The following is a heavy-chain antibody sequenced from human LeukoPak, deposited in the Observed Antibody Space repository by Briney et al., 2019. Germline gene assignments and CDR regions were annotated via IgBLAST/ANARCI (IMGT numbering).Heavy chain of an antibody. CDR1: GFTFSDYD. CDR3: GRAFPPLRTSSAGDL. Sequence: PGGSLRLSCSASGFTFSDYDMNWVRQAPGKGLEWVSSISGLSTHIYYGDSVKGRFSISRDNATNSVYLQMNSLGVEDTAIYYCGRAFPPLRTSSAGDLWGQGILVTVSS. D-gene: IGHD3-16*01. J-gene: IGHJ4*02. CDR2: ISGLSTHI. V-gene: IGHV3-69-1*02.